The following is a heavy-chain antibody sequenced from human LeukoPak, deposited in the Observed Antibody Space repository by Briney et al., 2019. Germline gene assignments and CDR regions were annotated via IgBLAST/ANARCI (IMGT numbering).Heavy chain of an antibody. CDR3: TRVGYIDEGIDY. CDR1: GLPFSSYW. D-gene: IGHD5-24*01. V-gene: IGHV3-7*04. J-gene: IGHJ4*02. CDR2: IKQDGSKK. Sequence: GGSLRLSCVASGLPFSSYWMTWVRQAPGKGLEWVANIKQDGSKKSYVDSVKGRFTISGDNAKNSLYLQMDSLRAEDTAIYYCTRVGYIDEGIDYWGQGTLVTVSS.